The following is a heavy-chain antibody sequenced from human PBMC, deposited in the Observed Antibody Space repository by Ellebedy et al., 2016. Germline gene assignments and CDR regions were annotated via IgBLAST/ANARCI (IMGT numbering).Heavy chain of an antibody. CDR1: GFTFSSYA. D-gene: IGHD6-13*01. J-gene: IGHJ3*02. Sequence: GESLKISCAASGFTFSSYAMSWVRQAPGKGLEWVSVISDSGDSTYYADSVEGRFIISRDSSKNTLLLQMNSLRAEDTAVYYCARADSASWYGVNAFDIWGQGTMVTVSS. V-gene: IGHV3-23*01. CDR3: ARADSASWYGVNAFDI. CDR2: ISDSGDST.